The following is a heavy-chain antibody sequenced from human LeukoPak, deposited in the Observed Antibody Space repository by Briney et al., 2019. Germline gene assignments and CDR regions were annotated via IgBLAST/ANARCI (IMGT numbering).Heavy chain of an antibody. CDR2: INPSGGST. J-gene: IGHJ3*01. CDR1: GYTFTGYY. D-gene: IGHD3-3*01. V-gene: IGHV1-46*01. CDR3: AREGVGDAFDV. Sequence: ASVKVSCKASGYTFTGYYMHWVRQAPGQGLEWMGIINPSGGSTSYAQKFQGRVTMTRDMSTSTVYMELSSLRSEDTAVYYCAREGVGDAFDVWGQGTMVTVSS.